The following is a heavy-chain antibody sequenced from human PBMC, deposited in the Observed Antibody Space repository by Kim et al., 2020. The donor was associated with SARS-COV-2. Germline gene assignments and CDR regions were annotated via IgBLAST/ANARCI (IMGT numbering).Heavy chain of an antibody. J-gene: IGHJ6*02. CDR3: ARDPRSRLDV. CDR2: VYHSGST. V-gene: IGHV4-59*02. D-gene: IGHD1-26*01. Sequence: SETLSLTCTVSGGSVSSFYWSWIRQSPGKGLEWVGHVYHSGSTTYNPSFESRATMSIDTSKNQFSLKLSSVTAADTAVYYCARDPRSRLDVWGQGTTVTVSS. CDR1: GGSVSSFY.